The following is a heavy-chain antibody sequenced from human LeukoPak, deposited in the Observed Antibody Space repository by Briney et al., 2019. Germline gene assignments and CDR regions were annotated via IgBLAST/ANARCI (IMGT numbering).Heavy chain of an antibody. CDR2: IYYSGCT. D-gene: IGHD3-9*01. CDR1: GGSISSGGYY. V-gene: IGHV4-31*03. CDR3: ARDGILTGYANWFDP. J-gene: IGHJ5*02. Sequence: SETLSLTCTVSGGSISSGGYYWSWIRQHPGKGLEWIGYIYYSGCTYYNPSLKSRVTISVDTSKNQFSLKLSSVTAADTAVYYCARDGILTGYANWFDPWGQGTLVTVSS.